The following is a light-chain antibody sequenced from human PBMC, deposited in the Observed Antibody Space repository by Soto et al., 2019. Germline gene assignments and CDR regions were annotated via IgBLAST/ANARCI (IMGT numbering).Light chain of an antibody. CDR2: AAY. Sequence: DIQMTQAPSSLSESVGARATITCRARQDISTFLAWYQQKPGKVPKLLISAAYTLQSGVPPRFSGSGSGTDFTLTISSLQPEDVATYYCQKYDNAPLTFGGGTKVEIK. J-gene: IGKJ4*01. CDR3: QKYDNAPLT. V-gene: IGKV1-27*01. CDR1: QDISTF.